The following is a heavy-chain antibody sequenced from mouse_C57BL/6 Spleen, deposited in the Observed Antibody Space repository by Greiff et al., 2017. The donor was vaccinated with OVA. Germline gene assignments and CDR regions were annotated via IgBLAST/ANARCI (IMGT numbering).Heavy chain of an antibody. Sequence: EVQLQQSGPELVKPGASVKISCKASGYTFTDYYMNWVKQSHGKSLEWIGDINPNNGGTSYNQKFKGKATLTVDKSSSTAYMELRSLTSEDSAVYYCARGARPHYDYSYYAMDYWGQGTSVTVSS. J-gene: IGHJ4*01. D-gene: IGHD2-4*01. CDR2: INPNNGGT. CDR3: ARGARPHYDYSYYAMDY. CDR1: GYTFTDYY. V-gene: IGHV1-26*01.